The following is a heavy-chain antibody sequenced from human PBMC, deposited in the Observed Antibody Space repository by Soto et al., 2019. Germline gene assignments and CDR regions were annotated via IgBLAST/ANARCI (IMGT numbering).Heavy chain of an antibody. J-gene: IGHJ3*01. CDR3: ARGVRGHYGFDV. V-gene: IGHV3-74*01. CDR1: GFTFSDYW. CDR2: IKFDGSSA. Sequence: EVQLVESGGGLVQPGEPLRLSCAASGFTFSDYWIHWVRQAPGKGLVWASRIKFDGSSANYADSVKGRFTISRDNAKDTVYLQMNSLGAEDTAVYYCARGVRGHYGFDVWGQGTMVTVSS. D-gene: IGHD3-10*01.